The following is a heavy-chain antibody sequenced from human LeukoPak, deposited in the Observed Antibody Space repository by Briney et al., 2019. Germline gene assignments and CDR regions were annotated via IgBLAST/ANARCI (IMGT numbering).Heavy chain of an antibody. CDR1: GGSISSGDYY. Sequence: SETLSLTCTVSGGSISSGDYYWSWIRQPPGKGLEWIGYIYYSGSTYYNPSLKSRVTISVDTSKNQFSLKLNSVTAADTAVYYCARGPLPNDPRAHYFDYWGQGTLVTVSS. CDR3: ARGPLPNDPRAHYFDY. CDR2: IYYSGST. J-gene: IGHJ4*02. V-gene: IGHV4-30-4*01. D-gene: IGHD1-1*01.